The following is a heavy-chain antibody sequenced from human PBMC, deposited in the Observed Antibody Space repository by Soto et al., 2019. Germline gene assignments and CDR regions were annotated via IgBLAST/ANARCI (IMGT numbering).Heavy chain of an antibody. D-gene: IGHD6-13*01. Sequence: QVQLQASDPGLVKPSETLSLTCTVSGASMNSYHWSWIRQPAGKGLEWIGHIHSSGSTNYNPSLKSRVTMSVDTSKNQFSLRLMSLTAADTAVYYXXRDQGVAAAGITWFDPWGQGSLVTVSS. CDR1: GASMNSYH. J-gene: IGHJ5*02. CDR3: XRDQGVAAAGITWFDP. V-gene: IGHV4-4*07. CDR2: IHSSGST.